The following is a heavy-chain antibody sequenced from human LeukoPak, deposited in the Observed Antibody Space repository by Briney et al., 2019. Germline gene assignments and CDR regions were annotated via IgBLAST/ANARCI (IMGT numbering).Heavy chain of an antibody. V-gene: IGHV3-23*01. D-gene: IGHD3-9*01. CDR3: AKGHYDILTGFDY. J-gene: IGHJ4*02. CDR2: IVGSGGST. Sequence: GGSLRLSCAASGVTVGNNYMNWVRQAPGKGLEWVSVIVGSGGSTYYADSVKGRFTTSRDNSKNTLYLQMNSLRAEDTAVYYCAKGHYDILTGFDYWGQGTLVTVSS. CDR1: GVTVGNNY.